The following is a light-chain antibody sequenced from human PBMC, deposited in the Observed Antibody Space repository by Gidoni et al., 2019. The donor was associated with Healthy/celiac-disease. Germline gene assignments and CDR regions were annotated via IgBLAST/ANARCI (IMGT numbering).Light chain of an antibody. CDR3: QQYDNLPVT. Sequence: IQMPQSPSSLSASVGDRVTITCQASQDISNYLNWYQQKPGKAPKLLIYDASNLETGVPSRFSGSGSGTDFTFTISSPQPEDIATYYCQQYDNLPVTFGGGTKVEIK. V-gene: IGKV1-33*01. CDR2: DAS. J-gene: IGKJ4*01. CDR1: QDISNY.